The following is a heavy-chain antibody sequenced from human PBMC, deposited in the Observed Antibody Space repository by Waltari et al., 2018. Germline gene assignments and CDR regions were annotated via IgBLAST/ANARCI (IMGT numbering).Heavy chain of an antibody. CDR1: GFRFSNYW. CDR2: IRDDETSI. Sequence: EEQLLESGGGLVQPGDSLRLSCAGSGFRFSNYWMNWVRQAPGKGLVCGARIRDDETSISYADSVKGRFTISRDNAKNTVYLQMKRLRVEDTAVYYCARLAPRTYRSPVPGRHYYYGMDVWGQGTTVTVSS. D-gene: IGHD3-10*01. V-gene: IGHV3-74*01. CDR3: ARLAPRTYRSPVPGRHYYYGMDV. J-gene: IGHJ6*02.